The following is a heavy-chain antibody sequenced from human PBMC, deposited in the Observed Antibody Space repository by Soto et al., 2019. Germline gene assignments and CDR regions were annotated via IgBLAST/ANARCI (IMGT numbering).Heavy chain of an antibody. D-gene: IGHD3-22*01. CDR1: GFTFNNAW. Sequence: PGGSLRLSCAASGFTFNNAWTNWVRQAPGKGLEWVGRIKSKTDGGTTDYAAPVKGRFTISRDDSKNTLYLQMNSLKTEDTAVYYCTTDPVTMIVVVPSSGWGQGTLVTVSS. J-gene: IGHJ4*02. CDR3: TTDPVTMIVVVPSSG. V-gene: IGHV3-15*07. CDR2: IKSKTDGGTT.